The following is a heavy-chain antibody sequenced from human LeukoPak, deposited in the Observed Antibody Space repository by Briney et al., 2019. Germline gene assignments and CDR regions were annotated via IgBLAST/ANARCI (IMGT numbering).Heavy chain of an antibody. CDR2: ISGSGGST. CDR3: AKGGRYDILTGYSV. Sequence: GGSLRLSCAASGLTFSSYAMSWVRQAQGKGLEWVSAISGSGGSTYYADSVKGRFTISRDNSKNTLYLQMNSLRAEDTAVYYCAKGGRYDILTGYSVWGQGTLVTVSS. J-gene: IGHJ4*02. D-gene: IGHD3-9*01. CDR1: GLTFSSYA. V-gene: IGHV3-23*01.